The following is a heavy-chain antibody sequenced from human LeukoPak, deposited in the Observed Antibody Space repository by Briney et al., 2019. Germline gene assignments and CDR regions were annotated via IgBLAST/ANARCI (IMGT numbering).Heavy chain of an antibody. J-gene: IGHJ1*01. CDR3: ARTTRVTPEGRAEYLED. CDR1: GVSISTYY. V-gene: IGHV4-59*03. D-gene: IGHD4-11*01. CDR2: KSGAGRD. Sequence: SETLSLTCSVSGVSISTYYWRWLRQPPGKGLEWVGYKSGAGRDLYNPSLKSRVTISVDASENQFSLSLRSVTAADTAMYYCARTTRVTPEGRAEYLEDWGQGTLVIVSS.